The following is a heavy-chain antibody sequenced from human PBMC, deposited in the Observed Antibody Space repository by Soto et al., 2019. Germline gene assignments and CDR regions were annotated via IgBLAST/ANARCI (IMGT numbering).Heavy chain of an antibody. V-gene: IGHV1-18*01. CDR1: GYTFTSYG. D-gene: IGHD3-10*01. CDR2: ISAYNGNT. CDR3: ARAGQLKKYYDGSGSYSNDNWFAP. Sequence: ASVKVSCKASGYTFTSYGISWVRQAPGQGLEWMGWISAYNGNTNYAQKLQRRVTMTTDTSTSTAYMELRSLRSDDTAVYYCARAGQLKKYYDGSGSYSNDNWFAPWGQGTLVTVSS. J-gene: IGHJ5*02.